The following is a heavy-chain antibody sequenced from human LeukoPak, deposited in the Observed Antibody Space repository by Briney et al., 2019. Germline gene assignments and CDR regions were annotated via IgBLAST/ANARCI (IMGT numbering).Heavy chain of an antibody. CDR1: GFTFSSYG. D-gene: IGHD6-19*01. CDR2: IWYDGRNK. CDR3: ARGEGDSSSPYY. J-gene: IGHJ4*02. V-gene: IGHV3-33*01. Sequence: GGSLRLSCAASGFTFSSYGMHWVRQAPGKGLEWVAVIWYDGRNKYYADSVKGRFTISRDNSKNTLYLQMNSLRAEDTAVYYCARGEGDSSSPYYWGQGTLVTVSS.